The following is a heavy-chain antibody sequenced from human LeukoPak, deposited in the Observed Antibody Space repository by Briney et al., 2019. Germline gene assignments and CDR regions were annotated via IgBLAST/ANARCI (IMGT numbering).Heavy chain of an antibody. V-gene: IGHV3-7*01. D-gene: IGHD3-22*01. J-gene: IGHJ4*02. Sequence: GGSLRLSCAASGFTFSSYWMSWVRQAPGKGLEGVANINQDGSEKYYVDSVKGRFTISRDNAKNSLYLQMNSLRAEDTAVYYCARDSAGSYDSSGYYLYWGQGTLVTVSS. CDR1: GFTFSSYW. CDR2: INQDGSEK. CDR3: ARDSAGSYDSSGYYLY.